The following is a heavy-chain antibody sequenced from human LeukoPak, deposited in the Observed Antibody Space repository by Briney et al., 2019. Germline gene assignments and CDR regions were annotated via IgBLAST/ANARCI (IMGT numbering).Heavy chain of an antibody. CDR2: IYPGDSDT. V-gene: IGHV5-51*01. CDR1: GYSFTSYW. D-gene: IGHD2-2*01. CDR3: AKIDRQYCSRSSCYALYY. Sequence: GESLKISCKCSGYSFTSYWIGWVRQMPRKGLEWMGIIYPGDSDTRYSPSFQGQVTISADQSISTAYLQWSSLKASDTAMYYCAKIDRQYCSRSSCYALYYWGQGTQVTVSS. J-gene: IGHJ4*02.